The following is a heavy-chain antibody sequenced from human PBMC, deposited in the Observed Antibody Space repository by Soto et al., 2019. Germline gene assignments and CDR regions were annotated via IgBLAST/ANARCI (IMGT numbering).Heavy chain of an antibody. Sequence: PALAGIDAGDCVNAKPWWTGVRQNPGKGREWIGETFRKGDNNYNAFLKRRVSISIDKSRKEVSLILTSVTAADTAGYYCVSHVGTGGDGAFDTWGQGTVVTVSS. D-gene: IGHD2-21*01. V-gene: IGHV4-4*02. CDR2: TFRKGDN. J-gene: IGHJ3*02. CDR3: VSHVGTGGDGAFDT. CDR1: GDCVNAKPW.